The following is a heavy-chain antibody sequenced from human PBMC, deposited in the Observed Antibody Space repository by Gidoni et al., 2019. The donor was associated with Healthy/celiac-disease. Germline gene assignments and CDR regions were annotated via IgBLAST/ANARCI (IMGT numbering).Heavy chain of an antibody. V-gene: IGHV4-4*02. D-gene: IGHD3-9*01. Sequence: QVQLQESGPGLVKPSGTLSLTCAVSGGSISISNWWSWVRQPPGKGLEWIGEIYHIGSTNYKPSRKSRVTISVDKSKKQFSLKLSSVTAADTAVYYCARTVGVLRYFDWLTTGDAFDIWGQGTMVTVSS. CDR1: GGSISISNW. CDR3: ARTVGVLRYFDWLTTGDAFDI. CDR2: IYHIGST. J-gene: IGHJ3*02.